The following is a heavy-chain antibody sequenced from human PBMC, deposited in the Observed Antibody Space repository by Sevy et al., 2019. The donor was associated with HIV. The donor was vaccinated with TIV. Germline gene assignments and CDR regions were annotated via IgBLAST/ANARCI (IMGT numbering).Heavy chain of an antibody. J-gene: IGHJ6*02. CDR3: ARDGKGRYNWNYPYYYYYGMDV. CDR2: ISSSSSTI. Sequence: GGSLRLSCAASAFTFSSYSMNWVRQAPGKGLEWVSYISSSSSTIYYADSVKGRFTISRDNAKNSLYLQMNSLRAEDTAVYYCARDGKGRYNWNYPYYYYYGMDVWGQGTTVTVSS. CDR1: AFTFSSYS. V-gene: IGHV3-48*01. D-gene: IGHD1-7*01.